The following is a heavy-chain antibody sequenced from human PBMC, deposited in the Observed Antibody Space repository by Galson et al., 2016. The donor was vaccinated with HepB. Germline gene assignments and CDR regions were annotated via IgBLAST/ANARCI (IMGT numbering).Heavy chain of an antibody. CDR1: GFSFHDHG. CDR2: INWSGSST. V-gene: IGHV3-20*04. D-gene: IGHD3-10*01. J-gene: IGHJ5*02. Sequence: SLRLSCAVSGFSFHDHGMGWVRQGPGKGLEWVSGINWSGSSTSYANSVKGRFTISRVNAKNSLYLQMNSLTAEDTALYYCARESGNFGGGYISFDPWGQGTLVTVSS. CDR3: ARESGNFGGGYISFDP.